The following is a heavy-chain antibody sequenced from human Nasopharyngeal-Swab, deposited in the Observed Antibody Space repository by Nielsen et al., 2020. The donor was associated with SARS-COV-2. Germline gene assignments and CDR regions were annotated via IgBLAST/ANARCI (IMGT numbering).Heavy chain of an antibody. CDR2: ISSSGSTI. CDR3: ARDEDSSSWYVYFQH. D-gene: IGHD6-13*01. V-gene: IGHV3-11*01. Sequence: GASLKISCAASGFTFSDYYMSWIRQAPGKGLEWVSYISSSGSTIYYADSVKGRFTISRDNAKNSLYLQMNSLRAEDTAVYYCARDEDSSSWYVYFQHWGQGTLVTSPQ. J-gene: IGHJ1*01. CDR1: GFTFSDYY.